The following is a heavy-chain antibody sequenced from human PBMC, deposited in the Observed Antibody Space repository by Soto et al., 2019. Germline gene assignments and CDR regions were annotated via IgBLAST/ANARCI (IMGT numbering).Heavy chain of an antibody. CDR1: GFTFSSYA. V-gene: IGHV3-23*01. D-gene: IGHD6-25*01. CDR2: ISGSGGST. J-gene: IGHJ6*02. Sequence: EVQLLESGGGLVQPGGSLRLSCAASGFTFSSYAMSWVRQAPGKGLEWVSAISGSGGSTYYADSVKGRFTISRDNSKNTLYLQMNSLRAEDTAVYYCAKYRVAAAATGSLYYYYYYGMDVWGQGTTVTVSS. CDR3: AKYRVAAAATGSLYYYYYYGMDV.